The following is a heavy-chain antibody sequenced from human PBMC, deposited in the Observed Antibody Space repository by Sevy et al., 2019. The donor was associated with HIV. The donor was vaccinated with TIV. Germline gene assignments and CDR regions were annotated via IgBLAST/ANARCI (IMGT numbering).Heavy chain of an antibody. CDR3: ARDGGNYFDY. CDR2: ISSYSYI. J-gene: IGHJ4*02. Sequence: EGSLRLSCEASGFTFTSYSMNWVLQAPGKGLEWVSSISSYSYISYADSVKGRFTVSRDNAKNSLYLQMNSLRAEDMAVYYYARDGGNYFDYWGQGTLVTVSS. V-gene: IGHV3-21*01. D-gene: IGHD3-16*01. CDR1: GFTFTSYS.